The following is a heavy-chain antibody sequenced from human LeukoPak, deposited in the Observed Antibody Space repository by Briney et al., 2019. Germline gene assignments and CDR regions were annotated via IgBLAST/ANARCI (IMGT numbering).Heavy chain of an antibody. D-gene: IGHD3-10*01. V-gene: IGHV4-59*01. CDR2: IYYSGST. CDR3: ARGPYYGSGSQFDY. Sequence: PSETLSPTCTVSGGSISSYYWSWIRQPPGKGLEWIGYIYYSGSTNYNPSLKSRVTISVGTSKNQFSLKLSSVTAADTAVYYCARGPYYGSGSQFDYWGQGTLVTVSS. J-gene: IGHJ4*02. CDR1: GGSISSYY.